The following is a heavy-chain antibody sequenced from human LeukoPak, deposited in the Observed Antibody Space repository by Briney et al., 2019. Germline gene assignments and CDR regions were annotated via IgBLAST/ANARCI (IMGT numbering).Heavy chain of an antibody. CDR1: GFTFSSYA. CDR2: ISYDGSNK. J-gene: IGHJ4*02. D-gene: IGHD2-15*01. CDR3: ARADIVVVVAASLIDY. Sequence: GGSLRLSCAASGFTFSSYAMHWVRQAPGKGLEWVAVISYDGSNKYYADSVKGRFTISRDNSKNTLYLQMNSLRAEDTAVYYCARADIVVVVAASLIDYWGQGTLVTVSS. V-gene: IGHV3-30-3*01.